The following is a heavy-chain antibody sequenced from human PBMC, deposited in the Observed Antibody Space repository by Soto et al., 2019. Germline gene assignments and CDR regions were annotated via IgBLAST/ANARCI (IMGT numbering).Heavy chain of an antibody. CDR3: ARDHDAAVAGTTKYYYYGMDV. J-gene: IGHJ6*02. CDR1: GGSISSYY. CDR2: IYYSGST. V-gene: IGHV4-59*01. Sequence: SETLSLTCTVSGGSISSYYWSWIRQPPGKGLEWIGYIYYSGSTNYNPSLKSRVTISVDTSKNQFSLKLSSVTAADTAVYYCARDHDAAVAGTTKYYYYGMDVWGQGTTVTVSS. D-gene: IGHD6-19*01.